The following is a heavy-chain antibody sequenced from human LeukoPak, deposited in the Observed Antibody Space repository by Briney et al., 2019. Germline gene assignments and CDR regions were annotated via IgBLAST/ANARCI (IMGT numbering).Heavy chain of an antibody. J-gene: IGHJ4*02. CDR3: AILPATDTYYYDNRGYYRPGVH. D-gene: IGHD3-22*01. V-gene: IGHV4-4*09. CDR2: IYSSGAT. Sequence: SETLSLTCTVSGGSIRGYYWSWIRQPPGKALEWIGFIYSSGATNYNPSLKSRVTISLDTSENQFSLELRSVTAADTAVYYCAILPATDTYYYDNRGYYRPGVHWGQGTQVTVSS. CDR1: GGSIRGYY.